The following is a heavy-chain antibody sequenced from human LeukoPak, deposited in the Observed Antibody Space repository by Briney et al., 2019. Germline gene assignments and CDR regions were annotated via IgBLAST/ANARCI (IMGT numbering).Heavy chain of an antibody. J-gene: IGHJ6*02. D-gene: IGHD3-22*01. V-gene: IGHV3-21*01. Sequence: GGSLRLSCAASGFTFSSYSMNWVRQAPGKGLEWVSSISSSSSYIYYADSVKGRFTISRDNAKDSLYLQMNSLRAEDTAVYYCSRGRSGFGMDVWGQGTTVTVSS. CDR3: SRGRSGFGMDV. CDR2: ISSSSSYI. CDR1: GFTFSSYS.